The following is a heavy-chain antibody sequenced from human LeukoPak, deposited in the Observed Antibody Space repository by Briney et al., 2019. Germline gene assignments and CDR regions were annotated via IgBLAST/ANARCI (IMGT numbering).Heavy chain of an antibody. Sequence: GSSVKVSCKASGGTFSSYDISWVRQAPGQGLEWMGGIMPMFGKANYAQKFQGRVTTTADKATSTAYMELSSLRSEDTAVYYCARDGDVKPEIKYGYGYGYAYWGQGTLVTVSS. V-gene: IGHV1-69*06. J-gene: IGHJ4*02. CDR2: IMPMFGKA. D-gene: IGHD5-18*01. CDR1: GGTFSSYD. CDR3: ARDGDVKPEIKYGYGYGYAY.